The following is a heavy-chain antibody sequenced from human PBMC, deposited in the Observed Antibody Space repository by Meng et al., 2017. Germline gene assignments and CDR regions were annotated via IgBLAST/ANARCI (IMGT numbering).Heavy chain of an antibody. J-gene: IGHJ3*02. Sequence: ASVKVSCKASGYTFTSYYMHWVRQAPGQGLEWMGIINPSGGSTSYAQKFQGRVTMTRDTSTSTVYMELCSLRSEDTAVYYCARRTRNTMIVVDDAFDIWGQGTMVTVSS. CDR1: GYTFTSYY. CDR3: ARRTRNTMIVVDDAFDI. CDR2: INPSGGST. V-gene: IGHV1-46*01. D-gene: IGHD3-22*01.